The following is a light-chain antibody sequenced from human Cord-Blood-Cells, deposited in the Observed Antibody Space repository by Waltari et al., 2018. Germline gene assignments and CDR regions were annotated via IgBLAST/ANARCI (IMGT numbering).Light chain of an antibody. CDR1: SSDVGGYNY. Sequence: QSALTQPRSVSGSPGQSVTISCTGTSSDVGGYNYVSWYQQHPGKAPKLMIYDVSKRPSGVPERFAGSKSGNAASLAISGLQAEEEADYYCCSYAGSYTFVFGGGTKLTVL. CDR2: DVS. J-gene: IGLJ2*01. CDR3: CSYAGSYTFV. V-gene: IGLV2-11*01.